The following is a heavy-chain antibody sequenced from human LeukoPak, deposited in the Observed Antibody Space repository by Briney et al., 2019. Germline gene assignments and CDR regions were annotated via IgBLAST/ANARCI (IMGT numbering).Heavy chain of an antibody. V-gene: IGHV3-30-3*01. J-gene: IGHJ4*02. D-gene: IGHD3-16*02. CDR2: ISYDGSNK. CDR1: GFTFSSYA. Sequence: GGSLRLSCAASGFTFSSYAMHWVRQAPGKGLEWVAVISYDGSNKYYVDSVKGRFTISRGNSKNTLYLQMNSLRAEDTAVYYCARDGSYPMGDFDYWGQGTLVTVSS. CDR3: ARDGSYPMGDFDY.